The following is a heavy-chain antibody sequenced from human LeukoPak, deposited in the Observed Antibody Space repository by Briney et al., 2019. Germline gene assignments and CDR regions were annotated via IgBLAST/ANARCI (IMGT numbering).Heavy chain of an antibody. J-gene: IGHJ6*03. D-gene: IGHD3-10*01. CDR1: GFTFSSYS. V-gene: IGHV3-21*01. CDR2: ISSSSSYI. Sequence: PGGSLRLSCAASGFTFSSYSMNWVRQAPGKGLEWVSSISSSSSYIYYADSVKGRFTISRDNAKNSLYLQMNSLRAEDTAVYYCARSFFGVYYYYYMDVWGKGTTVTVSS. CDR3: ARSFFGVYYYYYMDV.